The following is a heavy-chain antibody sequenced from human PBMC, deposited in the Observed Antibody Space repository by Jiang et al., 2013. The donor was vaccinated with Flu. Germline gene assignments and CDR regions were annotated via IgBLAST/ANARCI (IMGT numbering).Heavy chain of an antibody. V-gene: IGHV1-69*01. D-gene: IGHD4-23*01. CDR2: IIPIFGTA. J-gene: IGHJ6*02. Sequence: QSGAEVKKPGSSVKVSCKASGGTFSSYAISWVRQAPGQGLEWMGGIIPIFGTANYAQKFQGRVTITADESTSTAYMELSSLRSEDTAVYYCARVDYGGNSDYYYGMDVWGQGTTVTVSS. CDR3: ARVDYGGNSDYYYGMDV. CDR1: GGTFSSYA.